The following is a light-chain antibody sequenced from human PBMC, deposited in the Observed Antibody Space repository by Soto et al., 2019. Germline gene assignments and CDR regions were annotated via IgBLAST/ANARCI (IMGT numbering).Light chain of an antibody. CDR1: SSDVGSYNL. J-gene: IGLJ2*01. CDR2: EGS. Sequence: QSALTQPASVSGSPGQSITISCTGTSSDVGSYNLVSWYQQHPGKAPKLMIYEGSKRPSRVSNRFSGSKSGNTAFLTISVLKAEDEADYYCCEYAGSSNFLFGGGTKVTGL. CDR3: CEYAGSSNFL. V-gene: IGLV2-23*03.